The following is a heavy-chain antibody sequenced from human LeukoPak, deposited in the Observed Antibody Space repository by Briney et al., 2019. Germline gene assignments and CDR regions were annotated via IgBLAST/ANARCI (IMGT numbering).Heavy chain of an antibody. V-gene: IGHV1-46*01. Sequence: ASVKVSCKASGYTFTSYYMHWVRQAPGQGLEWMGIINPSGGSTSYAQKFQGRVTMTRDTSTSTVYMELSSLRSEDTAVYYCARDLRYDGDYGDYPDYWGQGTLVTVSS. J-gene: IGHJ4*02. CDR2: INPSGGST. CDR3: ARDLRYDGDYGDYPDY. D-gene: IGHD4-17*01. CDR1: GYTFTSYY.